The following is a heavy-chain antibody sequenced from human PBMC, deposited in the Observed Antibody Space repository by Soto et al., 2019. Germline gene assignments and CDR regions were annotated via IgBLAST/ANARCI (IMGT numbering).Heavy chain of an antibody. V-gene: IGHV1-3*01. D-gene: IGHD6-19*01. J-gene: IGHJ5*02. CDR1: GYTFTSYA. Sequence: ASVKVSCKASGYTFTSYAMHWVRQAPGQRLEWMGWINAGNGNTKYSQKFQGRVTITRDTSASTAYMELSSLRSEDTAVYYCAREDVAGTVSFPGKYNWFDPWGQGTPVTVS. CDR3: AREDVAGTVSFPGKYNWFDP. CDR2: INAGNGNT.